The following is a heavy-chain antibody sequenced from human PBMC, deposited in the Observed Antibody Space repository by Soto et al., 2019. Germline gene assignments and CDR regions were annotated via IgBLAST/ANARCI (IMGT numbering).Heavy chain of an antibody. CDR1: GFTFSSYS. V-gene: IGHV3-48*01. CDR3: ARVKAAAGTYYYYMDV. Sequence: EVQLVESGGGLVQPGGSLRLSCAASGFTFSSYSMNWVRQAPGKGLEWVSYISSSSSTIYYADSVKGRFTISRDNAKNSLYLQMNSLRAEDTAVYYCARVKAAAGTYYYYMDVWGKGTTVTVSS. CDR2: ISSSSSTI. J-gene: IGHJ6*03. D-gene: IGHD6-13*01.